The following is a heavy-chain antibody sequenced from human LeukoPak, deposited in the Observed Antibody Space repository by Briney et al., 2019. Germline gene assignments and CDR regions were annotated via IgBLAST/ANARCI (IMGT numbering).Heavy chain of an antibody. CDR1: GDSISSGNYY. D-gene: IGHD5-18*01. Sequence: SQTLSLTCTVSGDSISSGNYYWSWIRQPAGKGLEWIGRIYPSGSTNYNPSLKSRVTISVDTSKNQFSLKLSSVTAADTAVYYCARERGYSYGSGFDYWGQGTLVTVSS. CDR2: IYPSGST. CDR3: ARERGYSYGSGFDY. J-gene: IGHJ4*02. V-gene: IGHV4-61*02.